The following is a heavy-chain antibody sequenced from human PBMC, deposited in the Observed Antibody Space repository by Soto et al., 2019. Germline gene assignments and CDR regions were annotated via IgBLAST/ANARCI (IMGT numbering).Heavy chain of an antibody. CDR3: ARRAQCELYFDY. CDR2: IYYSGST. D-gene: IGHD1-26*01. CDR1: GGSISSYY. J-gene: IGHJ4*02. Sequence: PSETLSLTCTVSGGSISSYYWSWIRQPPGKGLEWIGYIYYSGSTNYNPSLKSRVTISVDTSKNQFSLKLSSVTAADTAVYYCARRAQCELYFDYWGQGTLVTVAS. V-gene: IGHV4-59*08.